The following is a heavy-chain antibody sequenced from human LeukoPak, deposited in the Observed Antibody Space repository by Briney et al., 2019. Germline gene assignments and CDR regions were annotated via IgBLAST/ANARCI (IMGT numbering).Heavy chain of an antibody. J-gene: IGHJ6*03. D-gene: IGHD3-9*01. CDR1: GFTFSSYG. CDR2: IRYDGSNK. V-gene: IGHV3-30*02. CDR3: AKTYYDNLTGRTYYYMEV. Sequence: GGSLRLSCAAPGFTFSSYGIHWVRQAPGKGLEWVAFIRYDGSNKYYADSVKGRFTISRDNSKNTLYLQMNSLRAEDTAVYYCAKTYYDNLTGRTYYYMEVWGKGTTVTVSS.